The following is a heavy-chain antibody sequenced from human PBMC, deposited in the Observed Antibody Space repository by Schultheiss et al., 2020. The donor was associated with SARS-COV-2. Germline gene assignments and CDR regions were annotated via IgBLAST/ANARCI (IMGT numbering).Heavy chain of an antibody. D-gene: IGHD6-25*01. CDR3: ARERMPQRRPYYYYYMDV. Sequence: ASVKVSCKASGYTFTSYGISWVRQAPGQGLEWMGWISAYSGGTNYAQKFQGRVTMTRDTSISTAYMELSRLRSDDTAVYYCARERMPQRRPYYYYYMDVWGKGTTVTVSS. J-gene: IGHJ6*03. CDR1: GYTFTSYG. CDR2: ISAYSGGT. V-gene: IGHV1-2*02.